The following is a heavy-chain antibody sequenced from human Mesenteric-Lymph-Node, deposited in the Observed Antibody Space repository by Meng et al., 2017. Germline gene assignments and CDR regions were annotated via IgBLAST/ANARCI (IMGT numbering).Heavy chain of an antibody. J-gene: IGHJ4*02. CDR3: ARDNRPIDY. CDR2: INPSGGST. CDR1: GYTFTSYD. Sequence: ASVKVSCKASGYTFTSYDINWVRQATGQGLEWMGIINPSGGSTSYAQKFQGRVTMTRDTSTSTVYMELSSLRSEDTAVYYCARDNRPIDYWGQGTLVTVSS. V-gene: IGHV1-46*01. D-gene: IGHD1-14*01.